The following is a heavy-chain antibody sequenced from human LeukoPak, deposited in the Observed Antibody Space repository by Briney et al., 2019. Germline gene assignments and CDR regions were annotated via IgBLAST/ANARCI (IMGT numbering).Heavy chain of an antibody. J-gene: IGHJ4*02. V-gene: IGHV1-2*02. CDR3: LRVTLEF. CDR1: GYTFTSYY. D-gene: IGHD2/OR15-2a*01. CDR2: INPNSGGT. Sequence: GASVKVSCKASGYTFTSYYMHWVRQAPGQGLEWMGWINPNSGGTNYAQKFQGRVTMTRDTSITTAYMELTRLTSDDTAVYYCLRVTLEFWGQGTLVTLSS.